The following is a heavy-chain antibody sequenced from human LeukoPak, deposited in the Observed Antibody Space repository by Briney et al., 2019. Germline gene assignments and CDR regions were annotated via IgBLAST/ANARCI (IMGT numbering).Heavy chain of an antibody. V-gene: IGHV1-8*01. CDR1: GYTFTSYD. J-gene: IGHJ4*02. CDR3: ARAPARWLTPFFDY. CDR2: MNPNSGNT. D-gene: IGHD4-23*01. Sequence: ASVKVSFKASGYTFTSYDINWVRQAFGQGLEWMGWMNPNSGNTGYAQNFQGRVTMTRDTSISTAYMELSSLRSEDTAVYYCARAPARWLTPFFDYWGQGTLVTVPS.